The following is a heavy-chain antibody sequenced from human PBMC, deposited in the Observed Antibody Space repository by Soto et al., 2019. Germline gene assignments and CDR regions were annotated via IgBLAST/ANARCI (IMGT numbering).Heavy chain of an antibody. J-gene: IGHJ6*02. D-gene: IGHD3-10*01. Sequence: GGSLRLSCAASGFTFSSYGMHWVRQAPGKGLEWVAVIWYDGSNKYYADSVKGRFTISRDNSKNTLYLQMNSLRAEDTAVYYCARDPEYYYGSGSFGSDYYYGMDVWGQGPRSPSP. CDR1: GFTFSSYG. CDR2: IWYDGSNK. CDR3: ARDPEYYYGSGSFGSDYYYGMDV. V-gene: IGHV3-33*01.